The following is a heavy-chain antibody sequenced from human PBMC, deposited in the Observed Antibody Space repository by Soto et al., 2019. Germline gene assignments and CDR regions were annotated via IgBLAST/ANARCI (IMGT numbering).Heavy chain of an antibody. CDR3: ARAGSFRFDY. CDR1: GFSFSSYW. V-gene: IGHV3-74*01. Sequence: EVQLVESGGTLVQPGGSLTLSCAASGFSFSSYWIHWVRQAPGKGLVWVSRINPDGTSISYADSVKGRFTISRDNAKDTLYLQMHSLGVDDTAVDYCARAGSFRFDYWGLGTLVTVSS. CDR2: INPDGTSI. J-gene: IGHJ4*02. D-gene: IGHD3-10*01.